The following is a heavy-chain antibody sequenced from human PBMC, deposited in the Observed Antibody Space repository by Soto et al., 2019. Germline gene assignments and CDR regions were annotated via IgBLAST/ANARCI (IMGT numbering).Heavy chain of an antibody. J-gene: IGHJ6*03. Sequence: EVQLVESGGGLVQPGGSLRLSCAASGFTFSSYWMSWVRQAPGKGLEWVANIKQDGSEKYYVDSVKGRFTISRDNAKNSLYLQMNSLRAEDTAVYYCARGIMGSAYYYYMDVWGKGTTVTVSS. D-gene: IGHD1-26*01. CDR2: IKQDGSEK. V-gene: IGHV3-7*01. CDR3: ARGIMGSAYYYYMDV. CDR1: GFTFSSYW.